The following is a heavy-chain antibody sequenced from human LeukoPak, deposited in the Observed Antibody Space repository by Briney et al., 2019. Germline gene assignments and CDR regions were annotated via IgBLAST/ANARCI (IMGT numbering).Heavy chain of an antibody. CDR3: ARQMWGSYDILTGYYNWFDP. V-gene: IGHV4-59*11. J-gene: IGHJ5*02. CDR1: GGSISSHY. CDR2: IYYSGST. Sequence: KPSETLSLTCTVSGGSISSHYWSWIRQPPGKGLEWIGYIYYSGSTNYNPSLKSRVTISVDTSKNQFSLKLSSATAADTAVYYCARQMWGSYDILTGYYNWFDPWGQGTLVSVSS. D-gene: IGHD3-9*01.